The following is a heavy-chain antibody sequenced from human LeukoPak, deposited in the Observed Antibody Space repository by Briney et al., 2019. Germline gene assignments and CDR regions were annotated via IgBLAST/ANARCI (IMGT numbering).Heavy chain of an antibody. D-gene: IGHD6-13*01. V-gene: IGHV1-18*01. CDR3: ARAVGQQLVQDDAFDI. J-gene: IGHJ3*02. CDR1: GYTFTSYG. Sequence: SVKVSCKASGYTFTSYGISWVRQAPGQGLEWMGWISAYNGNTNYAQKLQGRVTMTTDTSTSTAYMELRSLRSDDTAVYFCARAVGQQLVQDDAFDIWGQGTMVTVSS. CDR2: ISAYNGNT.